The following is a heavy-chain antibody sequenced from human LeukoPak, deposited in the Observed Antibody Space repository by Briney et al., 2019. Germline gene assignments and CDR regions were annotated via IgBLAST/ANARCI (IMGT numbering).Heavy chain of an antibody. CDR1: GFTFSSYE. J-gene: IGHJ4*02. D-gene: IGHD3-22*01. CDR3: ARPPYYYDSSGRSS. CDR2: ISSSGSTI. Sequence: PGGSLRLSCAASGFTFSSYEMNWVRQAPGKGLEWVSYISSSGSTIYYADSVKGRFTISRDNAKNSLYLQMNSLRAEDTAVYYCARPPYYYDSSGRSSWGQGTLVTVSS. V-gene: IGHV3-48*03.